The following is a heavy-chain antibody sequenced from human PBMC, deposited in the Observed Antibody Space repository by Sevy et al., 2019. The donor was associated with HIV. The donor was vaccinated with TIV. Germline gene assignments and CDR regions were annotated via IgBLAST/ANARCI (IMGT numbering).Heavy chain of an antibody. V-gene: IGHV3-74*01. CDR1: GFTFSNYW. Sequence: GGSLRLYCAASGFTFSNYWMHWVRQAPGKGLVWVSRINSDASSTSYADSVKGRFTISRDNAKNTLYLQMNSLRAEDTAVYYCARSYYGSGSGAFDIWGQGTMVTVSS. CDR2: INSDASST. D-gene: IGHD3-10*01. CDR3: ARSYYGSGSGAFDI. J-gene: IGHJ3*02.